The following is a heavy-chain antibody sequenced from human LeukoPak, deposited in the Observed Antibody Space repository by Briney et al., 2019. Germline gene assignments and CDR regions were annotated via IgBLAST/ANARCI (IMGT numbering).Heavy chain of an antibody. Sequence: PGGPLRLSCAVSGFTFSNFWMTWARQAPGKGLEWVANINRDGSDKYYVDSMEGRFTISRDNAKNSLYLQMNSLRAEDTAVYYCARDLLIGSYDYWGQGTLVTVSS. CDR1: GFTFSNFW. CDR3: ARDLLIGSYDY. V-gene: IGHV3-7*01. D-gene: IGHD1-26*01. J-gene: IGHJ4*02. CDR2: INRDGSDK.